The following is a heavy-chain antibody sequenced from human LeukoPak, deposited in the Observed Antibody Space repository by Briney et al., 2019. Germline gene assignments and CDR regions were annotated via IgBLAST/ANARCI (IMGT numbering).Heavy chain of an antibody. Sequence: GGSLRLSCAASGFTFSSYAMYWVRHAPGKGLEWVAIISYDGSNKYYADSVKGRFTISRDNSKNTLYLQMNSLRAEDTAVYYCGRDSLSWVWGQGTLVTVSS. J-gene: IGHJ4*02. CDR2: ISYDGSNK. V-gene: IGHV3-30-3*01. D-gene: IGHD1-26*01. CDR3: GRDSLSWV. CDR1: GFTFSSYA.